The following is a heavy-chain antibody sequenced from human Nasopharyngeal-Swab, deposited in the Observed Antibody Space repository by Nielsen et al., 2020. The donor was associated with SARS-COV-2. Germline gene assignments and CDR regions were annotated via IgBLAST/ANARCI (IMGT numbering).Heavy chain of an antibody. D-gene: IGHD3-10*01. J-gene: IGHJ3*02. CDR2: ISASGGST. CDR3: AKDDVVRGDAFDI. Sequence: GESMKICCIASGFTFNIYAMAWVRRTRGRGLQWVSGISASGGSTYYTDFVKGRFAVSRDNSRNTLYLQMHSLRVEDTALYYCAKDDVVRGDAFDIWGQGTMVTVSS. V-gene: IGHV3-23*01. CDR1: GFTFNIYA.